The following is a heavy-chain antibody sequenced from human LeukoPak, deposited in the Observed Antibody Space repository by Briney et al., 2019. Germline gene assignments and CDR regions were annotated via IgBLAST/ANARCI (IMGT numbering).Heavy chain of an antibody. V-gene: IGHV3-33*01. Sequence: PGGSLRLSCAASGFTFSYYGKQWVRQAPGKGLEWVALIWHDGNKKYYADSVKGRFTISRDNSKTTLYLQMNSLRADDTAVYYCARDADTSNHFSWLDFWGQGTLVTVSS. CDR3: ARDADTSNHFSWLDF. CDR1: GFTFSYYG. J-gene: IGHJ4*02. D-gene: IGHD3-22*01. CDR2: IWHDGNKK.